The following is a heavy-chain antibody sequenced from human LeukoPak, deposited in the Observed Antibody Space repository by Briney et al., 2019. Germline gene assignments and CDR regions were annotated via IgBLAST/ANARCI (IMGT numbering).Heavy chain of an antibody. CDR1: GFTFSSYG. V-gene: IGHV3-23*01. J-gene: IGHJ4*02. CDR2: ISGSGGST. CDR3: AKVRVRAVAGTSDY. Sequence: PGGSLRLSCAASGFTFSSYGMSWVRQAPGKGLEWVSAISGSGGSTYYADSVKGRFTISRDNSKNTLYLQMNSLRAEDTAVYYCAKVRVRAVAGTSDYWGQGTLVTVSS. D-gene: IGHD6-19*01.